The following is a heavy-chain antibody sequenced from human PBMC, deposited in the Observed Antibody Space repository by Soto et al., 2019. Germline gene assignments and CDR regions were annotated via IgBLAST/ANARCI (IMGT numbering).Heavy chain of an antibody. CDR3: AADARRQLGLNYGMDV. V-gene: IGHV3-30*03. CDR1: GFTFRSFG. Sequence: QVQLVESGGGVIQPGTSLSLSCGSSGFTFRSFGMYWVRQAPGKGLEWVAVVSSDGTHKYYADAVKGRFTVSRDHAKNMLYLQMHSLRGEDTAVYYCAADARRQLGLNYGMDVWGQGTTGTVSS. D-gene: IGHD6-6*01. CDR2: VSSDGTHK. J-gene: IGHJ6*02.